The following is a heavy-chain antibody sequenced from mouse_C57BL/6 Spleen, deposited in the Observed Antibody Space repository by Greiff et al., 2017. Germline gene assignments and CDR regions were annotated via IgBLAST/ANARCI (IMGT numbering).Heavy chain of an antibody. J-gene: IGHJ2*01. CDR2: ISSGGDYI. CDR3: TRAGMNYYYGSSDY. D-gene: IGHD1-1*01. CDR1: GFTFSSYA. V-gene: IGHV5-9-1*02. Sequence: EVQLVESGAGLVKPGGSLKLSCAASGFTFSSYAMSWVRQTPEKRLEWVAYISSGGDYIYYADTVKGRFTISRDNARNTLYLQMSSLKSEDTAMYYCTRAGMNYYYGSSDYWGQGTTLTVSS.